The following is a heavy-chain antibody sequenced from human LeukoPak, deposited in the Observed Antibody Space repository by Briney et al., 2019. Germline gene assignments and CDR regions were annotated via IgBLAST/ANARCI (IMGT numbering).Heavy chain of an antibody. D-gene: IGHD2-15*01. CDR3: ARLNLYCSGGSCYYFGFDY. Sequence: SETLSLTCTVSGGSISSSSYYWGWIRQPPGKGLEWIGSIYYSGSTYYNPSLKSRVTISVDTSKNQFSLKLSSVTAADTVVYYCARLNLYCSGGSCYYFGFDYWGQGTLVTVSS. J-gene: IGHJ4*02. CDR2: IYYSGST. CDR1: GGSISSSSYY. V-gene: IGHV4-39*01.